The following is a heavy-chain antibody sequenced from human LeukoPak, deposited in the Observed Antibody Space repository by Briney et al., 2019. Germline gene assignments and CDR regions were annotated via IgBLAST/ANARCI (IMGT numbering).Heavy chain of an antibody. CDR1: GYTFTSYD. J-gene: IGHJ6*02. Sequence: ASVKVSCKASGYTFTSYDINWVRQATGQGLEWMGWMNPNSGNTGYAQKFQGRVTMTRNTSISTAYMELSSLRSEDTAVYYCARCPGQYQLLYRRYYYYGMDVWGQGTTVTVS. D-gene: IGHD2-2*02. CDR2: MNPNSGNT. CDR3: ARCPGQYQLLYRRYYYYGMDV. V-gene: IGHV1-8*01.